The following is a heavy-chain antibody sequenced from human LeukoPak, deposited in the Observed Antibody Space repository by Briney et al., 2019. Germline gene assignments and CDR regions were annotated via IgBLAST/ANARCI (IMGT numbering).Heavy chain of an antibody. CDR2: ISYDGSNK. V-gene: IGHV3-30*03. CDR1: GFTFSSYG. Sequence: GGSLRLSCAASGFTFSSYGMHWVRQAPGKGLEWVAVISYDGSNKYYADSVKGRFTISRDNSKNTLYLQMNSLRAEDTAVYYCARDRRHSSSWYTGDFDYWGQGTLVTVSS. J-gene: IGHJ4*02. D-gene: IGHD6-13*01. CDR3: ARDRRHSSSWYTGDFDY.